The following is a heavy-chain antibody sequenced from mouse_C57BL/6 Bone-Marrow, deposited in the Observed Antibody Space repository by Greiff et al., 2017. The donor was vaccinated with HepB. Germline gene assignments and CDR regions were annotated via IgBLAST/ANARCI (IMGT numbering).Heavy chain of an antibody. V-gene: IGHV1-19*01. J-gene: IGHJ2*01. D-gene: IGHD6-5*01. CDR1: GYTFTDYY. Sequence: EVKLMESGPVLVKPGASVKMSCKASGYTFTDYYMNWVKQSHGKSLEWIGVINPYNGGTSYNQKFKGKATLTVDKSSSTAYMELNSLTSEDSAVYYCARSLLCDWGQGTTLTVSS. CDR2: INPYNGGT. CDR3: ARSLLCD.